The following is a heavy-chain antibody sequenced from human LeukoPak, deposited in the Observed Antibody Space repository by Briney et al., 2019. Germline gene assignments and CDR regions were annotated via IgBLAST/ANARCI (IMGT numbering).Heavy chain of an antibody. D-gene: IGHD3-22*01. CDR3: AREYDSSRDWFDP. CDR1: GGSIRRSNYY. Sequence: SETLSLTCTVSGGSIRRSNYYWGWIRQPPGKGLEWIGNIYYTGTTYYNPSLKSRVSISVDTSKNQFSLKLSSVTAADTAVYYCAREYDSSRDWFDPWGQGTLVTVSS. V-gene: IGHV4-39*07. J-gene: IGHJ5*02. CDR2: IYYTGTT.